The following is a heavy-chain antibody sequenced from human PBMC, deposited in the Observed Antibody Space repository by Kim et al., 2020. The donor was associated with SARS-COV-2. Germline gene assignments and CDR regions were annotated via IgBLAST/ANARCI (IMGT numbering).Heavy chain of an antibody. D-gene: IGHD3-10*01. CDR3: ARSQWFGELLSPDY. Sequence: AQKFQGRGTITADESTSTAYMELSSLRSEDTAVYYCARSQWFGELLSPDYWGQGTLVTVSS. V-gene: IGHV1-69*01. J-gene: IGHJ4*02.